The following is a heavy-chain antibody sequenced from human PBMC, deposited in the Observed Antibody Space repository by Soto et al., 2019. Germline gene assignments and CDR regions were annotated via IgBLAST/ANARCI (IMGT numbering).Heavy chain of an antibody. Sequence: EVQLVESGGGLVQPGGSLRLSCAASGFPFSTNWRHWVRQAPGKGLVWVSRINSDGTSTNYADSVKGRFTISRDSAKNTLYLQMNSLRGEDTAMYYCARDIDSSGWGQGTLVTVSS. J-gene: IGHJ4*02. CDR2: INSDGTST. V-gene: IGHV3-74*01. CDR1: GFPFSTNW. D-gene: IGHD3-22*01. CDR3: ARDIDSSG.